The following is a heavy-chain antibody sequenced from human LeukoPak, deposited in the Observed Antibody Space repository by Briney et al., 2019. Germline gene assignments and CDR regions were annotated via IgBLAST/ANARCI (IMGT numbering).Heavy chain of an antibody. J-gene: IGHJ6*02. V-gene: IGHV1-69*13. CDR1: GGTFSSYA. D-gene: IGHD2-2*01. Sequence: SVKVSCKASGGTFSSYAISWVRQAPGQGLEWMGGIIPIFGTANYAQKFQGRVTITADESTSTAYMELSSLRSDDTAVYYCAREVEPAAKDDYYGMDVWGQGTTVTVSS. CDR2: IIPIFGTA. CDR3: AREVEPAAKDDYYGMDV.